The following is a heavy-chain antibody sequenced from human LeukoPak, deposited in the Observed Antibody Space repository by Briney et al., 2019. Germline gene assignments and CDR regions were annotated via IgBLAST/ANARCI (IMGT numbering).Heavy chain of an antibody. CDR1: GFTFSTYG. J-gene: IGHJ4*02. V-gene: IGHV3-30*03. Sequence: GTSLRLSCAASGFTFSTYGMHWVRQAPGKGLEWVGVISSDGSNTYYADSVKGRFTISRDNSKNTLYLQMNSLRAEDTAVYYCATMSRWGQGTLVTVSS. CDR2: ISSDGSNT. CDR3: ATMSR.